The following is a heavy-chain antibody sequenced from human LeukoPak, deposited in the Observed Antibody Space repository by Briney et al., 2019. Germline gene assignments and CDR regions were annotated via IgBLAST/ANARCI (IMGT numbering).Heavy chain of an antibody. CDR3: ARDRDYSWFDP. D-gene: IGHD2-21*01. CDR2: IYYSGST. Sequence: PSETLSLTCTVSGGSISSGGYYWSWIRQHPGTGLEWIGYIYYSGSTYYNPSLKSRVTISVDTSKNQFSLKLSSVTAADTAVYYCARDRDYSWFDPWGQGTLVTVSS. CDR1: GGSISSGGYY. J-gene: IGHJ5*02. V-gene: IGHV4-31*03.